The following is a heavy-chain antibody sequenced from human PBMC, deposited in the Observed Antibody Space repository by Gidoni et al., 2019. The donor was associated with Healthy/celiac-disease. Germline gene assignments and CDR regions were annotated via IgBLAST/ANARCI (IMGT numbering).Heavy chain of an antibody. V-gene: IGHV4-59*01. CDR2: IYSSGST. CDR1: GGSISSYY. J-gene: IGHJ4*02. Sequence: QVQLQESGPGLVKPSETMSLTCTGSGGSISSYYWSWIRQPPGKGLEWIGYIYSSGSTNYNPSLKSRVTISVDTSKNQFSLKLSSVTAADTAVYYCARGPSTSYYFDYWGQGTLVTVSS. CDR3: ARGPSTSYYFDY. D-gene: IGHD2-2*01.